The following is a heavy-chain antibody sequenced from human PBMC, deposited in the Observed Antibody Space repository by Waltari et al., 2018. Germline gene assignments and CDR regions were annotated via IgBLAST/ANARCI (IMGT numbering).Heavy chain of an antibody. CDR2: LIPIFGTP. CDR1: GDTFGRFA. D-gene: IGHD1-1*01. Sequence: QVHLVQSGAGVKKPAFTVQVPCKASGDTFGRFATAWVRQAPGQGLVWMGGLIPIFGTPNYAQEFQGRLTITADESANTVYMELGSLRPDDTAVYFCSRRQIGGPLDPWGQGTLVTVSS. J-gene: IGHJ5*01. CDR3: SRRQIGGPLDP. V-gene: IGHV1-69*12.